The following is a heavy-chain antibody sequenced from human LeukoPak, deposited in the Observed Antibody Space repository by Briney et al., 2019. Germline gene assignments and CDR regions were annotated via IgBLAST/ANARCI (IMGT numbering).Heavy chain of an antibody. Sequence: SETLSLTCIVSGGSISSSSYYWGWIRQPPGKGLEWIGSIYYSGSTYCNPSLKSRVTISVDTSKNQFSLKLSSVTAADTAVYYCAKDGHDSSGYYPPPIDYWGQGTLVTVSS. D-gene: IGHD3-22*01. J-gene: IGHJ4*02. CDR2: IYYSGST. CDR1: GGSISSSSYY. CDR3: AKDGHDSSGYYPPPIDY. V-gene: IGHV4-39*07.